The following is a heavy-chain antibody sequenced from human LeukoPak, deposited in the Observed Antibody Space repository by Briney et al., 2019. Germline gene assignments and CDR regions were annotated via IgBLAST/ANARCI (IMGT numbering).Heavy chain of an antibody. CDR2: IYYSGST. J-gene: IGHJ4*02. D-gene: IGHD2-15*01. CDR3: ARDGGYCSGGSCYNLFDY. CDR1: GGSISSGGYY. Sequence: PSQTLSLTCTVSGGSISSGGYYWSWIRRHPGQGLEWIGYIYYSGSTYYNPSLKSRVTISVDTSKNQFSLKLSSVTAADTAVYYCARDGGYCSGGSCYNLFDYWGQGTLVTVSS. V-gene: IGHV4-31*03.